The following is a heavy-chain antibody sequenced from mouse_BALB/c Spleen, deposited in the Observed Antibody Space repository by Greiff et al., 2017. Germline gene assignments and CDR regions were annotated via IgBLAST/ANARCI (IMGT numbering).Heavy chain of an antibody. Sequence: EVQVVESGGGLVKPGGSLKLSCAASGFTFSSYTMSWVRQTPEKRLEWVATISSGGGNTYYPDSVKGRCTISRDNAKNNRYLQMSSLRSEDTALFYYARGYYGSSYWYFDVWGAGTTVTVSS. CDR1: GFTFSSYT. D-gene: IGHD1-1*01. CDR3: ARGYYGSSYWYFDV. J-gene: IGHJ1*01. CDR2: ISSGGGNT. V-gene: IGHV5-9*03.